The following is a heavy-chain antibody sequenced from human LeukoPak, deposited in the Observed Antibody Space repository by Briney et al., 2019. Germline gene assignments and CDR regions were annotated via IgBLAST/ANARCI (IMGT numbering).Heavy chain of an antibody. J-gene: IGHJ6*04. CDR2: INWNGRSI. Sequence: GGSLRLSCAASGFTFSSYSMNWVRQAPGKGLEWVSGINWNGRSIGYADSVKGRFTISRDNAKNSLYLQMNSLRAEDTAVYYCAELGITMIGGVWGKGTTVTISS. V-gene: IGHV3-48*04. D-gene: IGHD3-10*02. CDR1: GFTFSSYS. CDR3: AELGITMIGGV.